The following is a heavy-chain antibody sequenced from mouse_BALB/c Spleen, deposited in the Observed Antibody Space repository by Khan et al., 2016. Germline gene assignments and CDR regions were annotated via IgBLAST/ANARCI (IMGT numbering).Heavy chain of an antibody. J-gene: IGHJ4*01. Sequence: VQLQESGPGLVAPSQSLSITCTVSGFSLIAYGVNWVRQPPGKSLEWLGMIWGDGTTDYNSALKSRLNITKDNAKSQVFLKMNSLQTVDTARYYCAREGWGYYAMDYWGQGTSVTVSS. CDR2: IWGDGTT. CDR1: GFSLIAYG. CDR3: AREGWGYYAMDY. V-gene: IGHV2-6-7*01.